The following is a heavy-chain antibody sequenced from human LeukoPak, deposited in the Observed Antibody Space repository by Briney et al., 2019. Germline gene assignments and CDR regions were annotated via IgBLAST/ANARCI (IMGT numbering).Heavy chain of an antibody. CDR3: ARGKGSYDY. CDR2: MNPNSGNT. V-gene: IGHV1-8*03. J-gene: IGHJ4*02. D-gene: IGHD1-26*01. Sequence: EASVTVSCKASGYTFTSYDINWVRQAPGQGLEWMGWMNPNSGNTGYAQKFQGRVTITRNTSISTAYMELSSLRSEDTAVYYCARGKGSYDYWGQGTLVTVSS. CDR1: GYTFTSYD.